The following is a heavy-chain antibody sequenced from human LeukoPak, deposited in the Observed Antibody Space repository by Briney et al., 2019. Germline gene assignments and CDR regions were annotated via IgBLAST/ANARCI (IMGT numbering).Heavy chain of an antibody. J-gene: IGHJ3*02. CDR2: IYHSGST. Sequence: SETLSLTCTVSGYSISSGYYWGWIRQPPGKGLEWIGSIYHSGSTYYNPSLKSRVTISVDTSKNQFSLKLSSVTAADTAVYYCARVYGSGYDFRGAFDIWGQGTMVTVSS. CDR3: ARVYGSGYDFRGAFDI. D-gene: IGHD5-12*01. CDR1: GYSISSGYY. V-gene: IGHV4-38-2*02.